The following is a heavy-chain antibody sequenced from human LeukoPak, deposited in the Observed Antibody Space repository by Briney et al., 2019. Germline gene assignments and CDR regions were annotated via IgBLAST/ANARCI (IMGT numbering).Heavy chain of an antibody. Sequence: ASVKVSCKASGYTFTTYNINWVRQAPGQGLEWMGWISGYNGNTNYAQKLQGRVTMTTDTSTSTAYMELRSLKSDDTAVYYCARGLLRGATYYYDSSGYYFDYWGQGTLVTVSS. V-gene: IGHV1-18*01. CDR1: GYTFTTYN. CDR2: ISGYNGNT. D-gene: IGHD3-22*01. J-gene: IGHJ4*02. CDR3: ARGLLRGATYYYDSSGYYFDY.